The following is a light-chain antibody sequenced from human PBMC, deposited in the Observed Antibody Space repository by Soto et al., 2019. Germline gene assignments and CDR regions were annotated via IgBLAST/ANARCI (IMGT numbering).Light chain of an antibody. J-gene: IGLJ1*01. Sequence: HSVLTQPRSVSGSPGQSVTISCTGTSSDVGAYNYVSWYQQHPGKAPKLMTYDVSKRPSGVPDRFSGSKSGNTASLTISGLQAEDEADYYCCSYADNYSYVFGTGTKV. CDR1: SSDVGAYNY. V-gene: IGLV2-11*01. CDR3: CSYADNYSYV. CDR2: DVS.